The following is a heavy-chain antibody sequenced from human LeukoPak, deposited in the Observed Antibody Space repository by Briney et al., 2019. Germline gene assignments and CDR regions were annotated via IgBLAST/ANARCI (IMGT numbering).Heavy chain of an antibody. D-gene: IGHD5-12*01. CDR3: ARVDIVAIGYYYMDV. Sequence: PSETLSLTCTVSGVSISSSSYYWGWIRQPPGKGLEWIGSIYYSGRTYYNPSLKSRVTISVDTSKNQLSLKLSSVTAADTAVYYCARVDIVAIGYYYMDVWGKGTTVTVSS. CDR1: GVSISSSSYY. CDR2: IYYSGRT. J-gene: IGHJ6*03. V-gene: IGHV4-39*01.